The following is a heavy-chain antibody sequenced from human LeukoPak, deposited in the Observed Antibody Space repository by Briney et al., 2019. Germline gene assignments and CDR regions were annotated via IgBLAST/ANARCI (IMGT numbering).Heavy chain of an antibody. V-gene: IGHV4-34*01. Sequence: SETLSLTCAVYGGSFSGYYWSWIRQPPGKGLEWLREINHSGSTNYNPSLKSRVTISVDTSKNQFSLKLSSVTAADTAVHYCATHSPRLYSSSPAWFDPWGQGTLVTVSS. CDR1: GGSFSGYY. J-gene: IGHJ5*02. CDR2: INHSGST. D-gene: IGHD6-13*01. CDR3: ATHSPRLYSSSPAWFDP.